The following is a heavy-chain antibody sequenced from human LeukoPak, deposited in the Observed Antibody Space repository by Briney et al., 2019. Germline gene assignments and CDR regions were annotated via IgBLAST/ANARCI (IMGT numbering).Heavy chain of an antibody. V-gene: IGHV3-21*01. Sequence: SVKGRFTISRDNAKNSLSLQINSLRAEDTAVYYCASTILGVVTAYYFDYWGQGSLVTVSS. D-gene: IGHD3-3*01. J-gene: IGHJ4*02. CDR3: ASTILGVVTAYYFDY.